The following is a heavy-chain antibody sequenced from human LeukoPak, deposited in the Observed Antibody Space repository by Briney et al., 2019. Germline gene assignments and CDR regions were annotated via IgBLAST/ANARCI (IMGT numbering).Heavy chain of an antibody. CDR3: ARDEGPMIVLVPGAFDI. CDR2: ISFDESKK. V-gene: IGHV3-30-3*01. CDR1: GFTFRNYA. J-gene: IGHJ3*02. D-gene: IGHD3-22*01. Sequence: GGSLRLSCAASGFTFRNYAMHWVRQAPGKGLEWVALISFDESKKYYADSVKGRFTISRDNARHTLFLQMSSLRPEDTALYYCARDEGPMIVLVPGAFDIWGQGTMISVAS.